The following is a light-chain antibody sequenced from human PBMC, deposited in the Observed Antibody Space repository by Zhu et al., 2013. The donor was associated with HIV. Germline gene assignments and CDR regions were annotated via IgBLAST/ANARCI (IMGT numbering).Light chain of an antibody. CDR3: QTWDSSREGV. CDR1: KLDEKY. CDR2: LDS. V-gene: IGLV3-1*01. J-gene: IGLJ2*01. Sequence: SYEVTQTPSVSVSPGQTATITCFGDKLDEKYVSWHQQKPGQSPVLVMYLDSKRPSGIPERFSGANSGNTATLTISETQAMDEADYYCQTWDSSREGVFGGGTKLTVL.